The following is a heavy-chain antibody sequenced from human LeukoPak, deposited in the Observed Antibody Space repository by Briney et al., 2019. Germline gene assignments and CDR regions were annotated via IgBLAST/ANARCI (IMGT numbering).Heavy chain of an antibody. CDR1: GYTFTGYY. CDR2: INPNSDGT. J-gene: IGHJ5*02. V-gene: IGHV1-2*02. D-gene: IGHD4-23*01. Sequence: GASVKVSCKASGYTFTGYYMHWVRQAPGQGLEWVGWINPNSDGTNYAQKFQGRVTMTRDTSISTAYMELRRMRSDDTAVSSCARGASSHDHGGNFPFDPWGQGTLVTVSS. CDR3: ARGASSHDHGGNFPFDP.